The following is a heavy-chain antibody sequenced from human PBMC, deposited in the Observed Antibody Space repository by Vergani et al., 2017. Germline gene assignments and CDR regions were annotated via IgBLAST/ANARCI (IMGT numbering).Heavy chain of an antibody. CDR2: IYYSGST. CDR1: GGSISSSSYY. J-gene: IGHJ4*02. D-gene: IGHD5-18*01. V-gene: IGHV4-61*05. CDR3: ARGEGYSYGSFDY. Sequence: QLQLQESGPGLVKPSETLSLTCTVSGGSISSSSYYWGWIRQPPGKGLEWIGYIYYSGSTNYNPSLKSRVTISVDTSKNQFSLKLSSVTAADTAVYYCARGEGYSYGSFDYWGQGTLVTVSS.